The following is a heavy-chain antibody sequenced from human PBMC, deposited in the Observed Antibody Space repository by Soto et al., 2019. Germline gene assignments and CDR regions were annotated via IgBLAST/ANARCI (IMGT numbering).Heavy chain of an antibody. CDR2: IVVGSGNT. Sequence: SVKVSCKASGFTFTSSAVQWVRQARGQRLEWIGWIVVGSGNTNYAQKFQERVTITRDMSTSTAYMELSSLRSEDTAVYYCAAASRRWFGELDYGMDVWGQGTTVTVS. J-gene: IGHJ6*02. V-gene: IGHV1-58*01. CDR3: AAASRRWFGELDYGMDV. D-gene: IGHD3-10*01. CDR1: GFTFTSSA.